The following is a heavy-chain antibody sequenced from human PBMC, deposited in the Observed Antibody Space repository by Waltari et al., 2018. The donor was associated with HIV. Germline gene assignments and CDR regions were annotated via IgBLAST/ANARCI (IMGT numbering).Heavy chain of an antibody. Sequence: QVQLVQSGAEVKKPGASVKVSCKASAYIFNSNYGITWVRQAPGQGLEWMGRINGNKGKTTYAVKLPGRITMTTDTSTRTTYMELRSLISDDTAVYDWARDRADDILSGPLGRWGQGTLATVSS. D-gene: IGHD3-9*01. CDR2: INGNKGKT. CDR3: ARDRADDILSGPLGR. V-gene: IGHV1-18*01. CDR1: AYIFNSNYG. J-gene: IGHJ4*02.